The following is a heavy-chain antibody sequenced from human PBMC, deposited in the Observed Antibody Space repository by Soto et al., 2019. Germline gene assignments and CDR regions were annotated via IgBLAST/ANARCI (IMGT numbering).Heavy chain of an antibody. CDR1: GFTFSSYG. CDR2: IWYDGSNK. Sequence: QVQLVEPGGGVVQPGRSLRLSCAASGFTFSSYGMHWVRQAPGKGLEWVAVIWYDGSNKYYADSVKGRFTISRDNSKNTLYLQMNSLRAEDTAVYYCARGYGSGGSSPIDYWGQGTLVTVSS. CDR3: ARGYGSGGSSPIDY. J-gene: IGHJ4*02. V-gene: IGHV3-33*01. D-gene: IGHD2-15*01.